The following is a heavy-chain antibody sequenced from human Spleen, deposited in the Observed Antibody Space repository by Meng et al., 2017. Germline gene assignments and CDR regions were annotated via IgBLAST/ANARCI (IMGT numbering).Heavy chain of an antibody. J-gene: IGHJ4*02. V-gene: IGHV3-64*04. CDR2: ISSSGGST. Sequence: GESLKISCAASGFTFSSYAMHWVRQAPGKGLEWVSAISSSGGSTYYGDSVKGRFTISRDNSKNTLYLQMNSLRAEDTAVYYCARGGSGEWGQGTLVTVSS. D-gene: IGHD3-10*01. CDR1: GFTFSSYA. CDR3: ARGGSGE.